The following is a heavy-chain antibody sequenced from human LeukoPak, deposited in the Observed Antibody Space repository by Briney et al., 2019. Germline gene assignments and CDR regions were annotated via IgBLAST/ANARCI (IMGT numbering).Heavy chain of an antibody. Sequence: GKSLKISSKTSADTFTSYWIVWVRQIPGKVLESVGIVYADYSDTRYGPSFQGQVTISVDKSISTAYLQWSSLKASDTSMYYCARGYQVHLTNCFGALDIWGQGTMVTVSS. V-gene: IGHV5-51*01. CDR1: ADTFTSYW. CDR3: ARGYQVHLTNCFGALDI. CDR2: VYADYSDT. J-gene: IGHJ3*02. D-gene: IGHD2-2*01.